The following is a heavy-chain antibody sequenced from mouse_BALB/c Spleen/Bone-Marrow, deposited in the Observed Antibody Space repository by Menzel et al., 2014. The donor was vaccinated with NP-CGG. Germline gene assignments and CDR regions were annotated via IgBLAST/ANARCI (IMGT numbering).Heavy chain of an antibody. J-gene: IGHJ2*01. CDR2: IDPANGNT. V-gene: IGHV14-3*02. D-gene: IGHD1-1*01. CDR1: GFNIKDTY. CDR3: AYGSSYDYLDY. Sequence: EVKLVESGAELVKPGASVKLSCTASGFNIKDTYMHWVKQRPEQGLEWIGRIDPANGNTKYDPKFQGKATITADTSSNTAYLQLSSLTSEDTAVYYCAYGSSYDYLDYWGQGTTLTVSS.